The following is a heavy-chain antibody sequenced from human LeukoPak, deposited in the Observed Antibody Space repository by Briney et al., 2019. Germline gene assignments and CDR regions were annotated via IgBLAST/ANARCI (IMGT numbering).Heavy chain of an antibody. J-gene: IGHJ4*02. CDR3: AKQDIRSSGWYD. D-gene: IGHD6-19*01. CDR2: INPNSHGT. V-gene: IGHV1-2*02. Sequence: ASVKVSCKASGYTFTDYYMHWLRQAPGQGLEWMGWINPNSHGTNYAQKFQGRVTMTRDTSISTAYMELTRLRSDDTAVYYCAKQDIRSSGWYDWGQGTLVTVSS. CDR1: GYTFTDYY.